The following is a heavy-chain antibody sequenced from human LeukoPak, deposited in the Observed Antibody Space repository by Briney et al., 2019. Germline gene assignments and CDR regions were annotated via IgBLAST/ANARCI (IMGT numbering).Heavy chain of an antibody. CDR1: GFTFSSYG. V-gene: IGHV3-30*18. Sequence: GGSLRLSCAASGFTFSSYGIHWVRQAPGKGLEWVAVISYDGNNKYYADSVKGRFTISRDNSKNTLYLQMNSLRPEDTAVYYCVKDLTYCGGDCYSVWGQGTLVTVSS. CDR3: VKDLTYCGGDCYSV. J-gene: IGHJ4*02. CDR2: ISYDGNNK. D-gene: IGHD2-21*02.